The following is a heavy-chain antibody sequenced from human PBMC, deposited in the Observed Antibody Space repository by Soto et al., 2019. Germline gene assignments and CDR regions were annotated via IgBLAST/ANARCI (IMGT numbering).Heavy chain of an antibody. CDR1: GFGFSDYY. J-gene: IGHJ4*02. CDR3: ARSMAARADY. Sequence: QVQLVESGGGLVKPGGSLRLSCAASGFGFSDYYMSWIRQAPGKGLEWISTISLSGETIYYSDSVKGRFTISRDNAKNALYLQMSSPRVDDTAVYFCARSMAARADYWGQGTLVTISS. D-gene: IGHD6-13*01. CDR2: ISLSGETI. V-gene: IGHV3-11*01.